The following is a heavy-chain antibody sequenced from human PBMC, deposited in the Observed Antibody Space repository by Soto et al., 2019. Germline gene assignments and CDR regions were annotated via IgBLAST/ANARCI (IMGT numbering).Heavy chain of an antibody. CDR1: GGSISSSNW. D-gene: IGHD5-12*01. CDR2: IYNSGST. J-gene: IGHJ4*02. Sequence: SETLSLTCAVSGGSISSSNWWSWVRQPPGKGLEWIRNIYNSGSTYYNPSLKSRVTISVDTSKNQFSLKLSSVTATDTAVYYCARLEGNSGFARTLDYWGQGTLVTVSS. CDR3: ARLEGNSGFARTLDY. V-gene: IGHV4-4*02.